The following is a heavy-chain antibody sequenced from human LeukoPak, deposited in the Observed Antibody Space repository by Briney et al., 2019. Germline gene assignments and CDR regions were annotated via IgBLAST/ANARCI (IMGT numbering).Heavy chain of an antibody. CDR2: INSDGSNT. J-gene: IGHJ4*02. Sequence: GGSLRLSCAASGFTFSSYWMHWVRQAQGKGLVWVSRINSDGSNTSYADSVKGRFTISRDNAKNTLYLQMDSLRAEDTAVYYCARRSSGSPPYYFGYWGQGTLVTVSS. CDR1: GFTFSSYW. CDR3: ARRSSGSPPYYFGY. V-gene: IGHV3-74*01. D-gene: IGHD1-26*01.